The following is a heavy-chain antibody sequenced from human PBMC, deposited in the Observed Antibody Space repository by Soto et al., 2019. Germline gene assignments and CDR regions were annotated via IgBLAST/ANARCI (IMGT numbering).Heavy chain of an antibody. Sequence: QVQLVQSGAEVKKPGSSVKVSCKASGGTFSSYTISWVRQAPGQGLEWMGRIIPILGIANYAQKFQGRVTITADKSTSTAYMELSSLRSEDTAVDYCARGACSGGSCGPFDYWGQGTLVTVSS. CDR2: IIPILGIA. CDR1: GGTFSSYT. CDR3: ARGACSGGSCGPFDY. J-gene: IGHJ4*02. D-gene: IGHD2-15*01. V-gene: IGHV1-69*02.